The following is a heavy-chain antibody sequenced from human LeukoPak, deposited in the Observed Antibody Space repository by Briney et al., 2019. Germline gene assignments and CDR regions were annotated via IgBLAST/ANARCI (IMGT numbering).Heavy chain of an antibody. CDR1: GGSISSGGYY. Sequence: SQTLSLTCTVSGGSISSGGYYWSWIRQPPGKGLEWIGYIYHSGSTYYNPSLKSRVTMSVDKSKNQFSLKLNSVTAADTAVYYCARDGAATVSGYAFDIWGQGTMVTVSS. CDR3: ARDGAATVSGYAFDI. V-gene: IGHV4-30-2*01. CDR2: IYHSGST. J-gene: IGHJ3*02. D-gene: IGHD6-19*01.